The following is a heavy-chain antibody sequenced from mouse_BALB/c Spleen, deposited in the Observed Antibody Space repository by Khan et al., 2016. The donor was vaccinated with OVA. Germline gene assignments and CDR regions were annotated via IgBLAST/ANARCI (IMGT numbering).Heavy chain of an antibody. Sequence: QVQLKQSGAELAKPGASVKMSCKASGYTFTTYWMHWVKQRPGQGLEWIGYIDPSTGYTEYNQKFKDKATLTTDKSSSTAYMQLSSLTSEDSAVEYCARRGLDGIFAYWGQGTLVTVSA. CDR2: IDPSTGYT. D-gene: IGHD2-1*01. J-gene: IGHJ3*01. V-gene: IGHV1-7*01. CDR1: GYTFTTYW. CDR3: ARRGLDGIFAY.